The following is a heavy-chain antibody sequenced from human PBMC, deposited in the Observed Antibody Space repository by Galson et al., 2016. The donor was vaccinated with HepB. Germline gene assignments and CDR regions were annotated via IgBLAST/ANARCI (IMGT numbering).Heavy chain of an antibody. J-gene: IGHJ6*02. V-gene: IGHV3-74*01. CDR2: ISPDGTTT. Sequence: SLRLSCAASGFIFSSDWMHWVRQVPGRGLVWVSRISPDGTTTIYADSVKGRFTISRDNGKNTLYMQMNSLRVEDTAVYFCARDLGAYQPYYYGVDGWGQGTTVTVSS. CDR3: ARDLGAYQPYYYGVDG. CDR1: GFIFSSDW.